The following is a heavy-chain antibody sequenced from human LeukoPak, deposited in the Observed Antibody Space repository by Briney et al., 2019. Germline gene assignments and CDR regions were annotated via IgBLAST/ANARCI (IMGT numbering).Heavy chain of an antibody. Sequence: SETLSLTCTVSGGSISSYYWSWIRQPPGKGLEWIGEINHSGSTNYNPSLKSRVTISVDTSKTLFSLKLTSVTAADTAVYYCATIRSRKWGFDYWGQGTLVTVSS. CDR3: ATIRSRKWGFDY. CDR1: GGSISSYY. V-gene: IGHV4-34*01. J-gene: IGHJ4*02. CDR2: INHSGST. D-gene: IGHD1-26*01.